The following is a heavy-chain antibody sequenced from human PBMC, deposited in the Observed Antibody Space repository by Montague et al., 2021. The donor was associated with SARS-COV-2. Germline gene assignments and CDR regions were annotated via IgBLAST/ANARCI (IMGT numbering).Heavy chain of an antibody. D-gene: IGHD3-22*01. CDR1: GFTFSIYA. V-gene: IGHV3-23*01. J-gene: IGHJ4*02. CDR2: ISGSGGST. Sequence: SLRLSCAASGFTFSIYAMIWVRQAPGKGLEWVSAISGSGGSTYYADSVKGRFTISRDNSKDTVYLQMNTLRAEDTAVYYCAKLVYYDRAYWGQGTLVIVSP. CDR3: AKLVYYDRAY.